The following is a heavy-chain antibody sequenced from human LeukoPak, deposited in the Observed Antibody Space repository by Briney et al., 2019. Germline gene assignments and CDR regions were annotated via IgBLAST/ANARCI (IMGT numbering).Heavy chain of an antibody. V-gene: IGHV1-2*02. J-gene: IGHJ5*02. CDR3: ARDLIRFGFGENWFDP. CDR1: GYTFTGYY. CDR2: INPNSGGT. Sequence: GASVKVSCKASGYTFTGYYMHWVRQAPGQGLEWMGWINPNSGGTNYAQKFQGRVTMTRDTSISTAYMELSRLRSGDTAVYYCARDLIRFGFGENWFDPWGQGTLVTVSS. D-gene: IGHD3-16*01.